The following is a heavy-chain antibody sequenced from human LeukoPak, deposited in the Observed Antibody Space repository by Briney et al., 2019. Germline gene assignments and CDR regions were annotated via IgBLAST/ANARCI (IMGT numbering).Heavy chain of an antibody. V-gene: IGHV1-24*01. CDR2: FDPEDGET. D-gene: IGHD4-17*01. CDR1: GYALTGLS. CDR3: ATDLLLRHYGMDV. Sequence: ASVKVSCKVSGYALTGLSMHWVRQAPGKGLEWMGGFDPEDGETIYAQKFQGRVTMTEDTSTDTAYMELSSLRSEDTAVYYCATDLLLRHYGMDVWGQGTTVTVSS. J-gene: IGHJ6*02.